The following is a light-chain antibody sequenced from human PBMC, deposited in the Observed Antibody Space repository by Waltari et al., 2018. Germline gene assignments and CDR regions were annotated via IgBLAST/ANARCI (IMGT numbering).Light chain of an antibody. CDR3: QQSYTNPPA. Sequence: IQMTQSPSSLSASVGDRVTITCRASHNIINFLSWYQQKPGRATRLLMYAASTLQSGVPSRFSGSGSGTDFTLTINSLQPEDIATYYCQQSYTNPPAFAAGTKVEIK. CDR2: AAS. J-gene: IGKJ4*01. CDR1: HNIINF. V-gene: IGKV1-39*01.